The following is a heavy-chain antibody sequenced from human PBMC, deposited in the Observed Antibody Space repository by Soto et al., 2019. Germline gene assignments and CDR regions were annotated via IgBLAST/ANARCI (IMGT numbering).Heavy chain of an antibody. CDR1: GFTFYNYG. D-gene: IGHD6-13*01. Sequence: QVQLVESGGGVVQPGTSLRLSCAASGFTFYNYGMHWVRQAPGTGLEWVAAISSDGRDTYYADSVKGRLTISRDNYKNPLHLKIHRLRAEDTVVYYCARDQCIAASHGIDWGQGTMVTVSS. J-gene: IGHJ3*01. CDR2: ISSDGRDT. CDR3: ARDQCIAASHGID. V-gene: IGHV3-30*03.